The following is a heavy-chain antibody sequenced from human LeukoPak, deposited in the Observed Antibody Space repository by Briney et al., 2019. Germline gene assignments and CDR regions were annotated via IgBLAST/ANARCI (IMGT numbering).Heavy chain of an antibody. J-gene: IGHJ4*02. V-gene: IGHV5-51*06. CDR2: INPGDSDT. CDR3: ASPAYGAYNWGN. D-gene: IGHD3-16*01. CDR1: GYSFTSYW. Sequence: GESLKIFCKGSGYSFTSYWIGWVRQMPGKGLEWRGLINPGDSDTRYSPSFQGQVTISADKSISIAYLQRSRLKTSETAMHYCASPAYGAYNWGNWGQGTLVTVS.